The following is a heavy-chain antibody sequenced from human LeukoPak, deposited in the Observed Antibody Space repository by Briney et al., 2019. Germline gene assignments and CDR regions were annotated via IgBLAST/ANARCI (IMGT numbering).Heavy chain of an antibody. CDR2: IYSGGST. Sequence: AGGSLRLSCAASGFTVSSNYMSWVRQAPGKGLEWVSIIYSGGSTYYANSVKGRFIISRDNSKNTLYLQMNSLRAEDTAVYYCASYVWGSYRSFDYWGQGTLVTVSS. J-gene: IGHJ4*02. CDR1: GFTVSSNY. D-gene: IGHD3-16*02. V-gene: IGHV3-66*01. CDR3: ASYVWGSYRSFDY.